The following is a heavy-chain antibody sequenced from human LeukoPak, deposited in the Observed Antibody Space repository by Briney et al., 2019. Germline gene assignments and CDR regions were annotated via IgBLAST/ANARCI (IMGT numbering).Heavy chain of an antibody. CDR1: GFTFSTYS. CDR2: ISSGSVYI. V-gene: IGHV3-21*01. CDR3: ARGGGNAEY. D-gene: IGHD3-16*01. Sequence: GGSLRLSCAVSGFTFSTYSMNWVRQAPGKGLEWVSSISSGSVYIRYADSVKGRFTISRDNAKNSVYLQMDSLTTEDTGVYFCARGGGNAEYWGQGTLVTVSS. J-gene: IGHJ4*02.